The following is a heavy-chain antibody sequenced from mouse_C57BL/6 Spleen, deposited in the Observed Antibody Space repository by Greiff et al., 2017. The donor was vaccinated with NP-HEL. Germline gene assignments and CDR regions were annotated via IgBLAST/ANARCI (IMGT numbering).Heavy chain of an antibody. Sequence: LVESGAELVKPGASVKISCKASGYAFSSYWMNWVKQRPGKGLEWIGQIYPGDGDTNYNGKFKGKATLTADKSSSTAYMQLSSLTSEDSAVYFCARSLDYYAMDYWGQGTSVTVSS. CDR1: GYAFSSYW. D-gene: IGHD1-2*01. CDR3: ARSLDYYAMDY. J-gene: IGHJ4*01. CDR2: IYPGDGDT. V-gene: IGHV1-80*01.